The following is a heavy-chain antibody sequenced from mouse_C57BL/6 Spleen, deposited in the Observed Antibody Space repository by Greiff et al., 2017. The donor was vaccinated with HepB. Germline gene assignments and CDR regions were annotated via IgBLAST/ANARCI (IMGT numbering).Heavy chain of an antibody. CDR3: AREGYGSSYRFAY. Sequence: QVQLQQPGAELVKPGASVKMSCKASGYTFTSYWITWVKQRPGQGLEWIGDIYPGSGSTNYNEKFKSKATLTVDTSSSTAYMQRSSLTSEDSAVYYCAREGYGSSYRFAYWGQGTLVTVSA. CDR1: GYTFTSYW. J-gene: IGHJ3*01. V-gene: IGHV1-55*01. CDR2: IYPGSGST. D-gene: IGHD1-1*01.